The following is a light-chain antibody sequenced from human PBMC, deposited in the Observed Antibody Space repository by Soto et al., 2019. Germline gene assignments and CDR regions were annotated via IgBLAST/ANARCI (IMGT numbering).Light chain of an antibody. CDR2: AAS. J-gene: IGKJ1*01. V-gene: IGKV1-39*01. CDR1: QSISSY. CDR3: QQSYSTPT. Sequence: DIQMTQSPSSLSASVGDRVTITCRASQSISSYLNWYQQKPGKAPKVLIYAASSLQSGVPSRFSGSGSGTDFTLTISSLQPEDFATYYCQQSYSTPTFCQGTKVEIK.